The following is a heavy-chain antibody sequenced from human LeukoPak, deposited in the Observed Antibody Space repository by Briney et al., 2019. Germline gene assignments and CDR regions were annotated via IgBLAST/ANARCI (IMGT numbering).Heavy chain of an antibody. V-gene: IGHV3-9*01. CDR1: GFTFDDYA. D-gene: IGHD4-17*01. CDR3: AKEWGQTTVTINYYYGMDV. CDR2: ISWNSGSI. J-gene: IGHJ6*02. Sequence: GGSLRLSCAASGFTFDDYAMHWVRQAPGKGLEWVSGISWNSGSIGYADSVKGRFTISRDNAKNSLYLQMNSLRAGDTALYYCAKEWGQTTVTINYYYGMDVWGQGTTVTVSS.